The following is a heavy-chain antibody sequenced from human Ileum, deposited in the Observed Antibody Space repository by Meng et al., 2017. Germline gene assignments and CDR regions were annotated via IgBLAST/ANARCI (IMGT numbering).Heavy chain of an antibody. D-gene: IGHD4-23*01. V-gene: IGHV3-74*01. J-gene: IGHJ3*01. CDR2: INSEGSST. CDR1: GFTLSSYW. Sequence: GGSLRPSCAASGFTLSSYWMHWFRQGPGKGLDWFSRINSEGSSTSHADSVKGRFTISRDNAKNTLYLQMNSLRVEDTAVYYCARGNSHAFDLWGQGKMVTVSS. CDR3: ARGNSHAFDL.